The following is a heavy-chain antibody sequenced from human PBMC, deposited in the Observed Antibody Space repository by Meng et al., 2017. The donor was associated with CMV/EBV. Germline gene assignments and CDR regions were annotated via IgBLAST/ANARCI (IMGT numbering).Heavy chain of an antibody. D-gene: IGHD2-2*01. CDR1: GYTFTGYY. CDR2: INPNSGGT. CDR3: ARDQSSTSYYYSGMDV. Sequence: ASVTVSCKASGYTFTGYYMHWVRQAPGQGLEGMGWINPNSGGTNYAQKFQGRVTMTRDTSISPAYMELSRLRSDDTAVSYCARDQSSTSYYYSGMDVWGQGTTVTVSS. J-gene: IGHJ6*02. V-gene: IGHV1-2*02.